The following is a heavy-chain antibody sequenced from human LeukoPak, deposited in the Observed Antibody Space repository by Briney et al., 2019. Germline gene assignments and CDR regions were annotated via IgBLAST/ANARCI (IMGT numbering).Heavy chain of an antibody. D-gene: IGHD3-10*01. Sequence: GGSLRLSCAASGFTFDDYAMHWVRQAPGKGLEWVSGLNWNSGGIVYADSVKGRFTISRDNAKGSLYLQMNNLRTEDTALYYCAKDKAQAYCASGSLVLRGQGTLVTASS. J-gene: IGHJ4*02. CDR1: GFTFDDYA. CDR2: LNWNSGGI. V-gene: IGHV3-9*01. CDR3: AKDKAQAYCASGSLVL.